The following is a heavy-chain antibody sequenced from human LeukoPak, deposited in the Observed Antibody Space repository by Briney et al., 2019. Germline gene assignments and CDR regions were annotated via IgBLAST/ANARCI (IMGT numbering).Heavy chain of an antibody. V-gene: IGHV4-4*07. J-gene: IGHJ6*03. Sequence: PSETLSLTCTVSGGSISSYYWSWIRQPAGKGLEWIGRIYTSGSTNYNPSLKSRVTMSVDTSKNQFSLKLSSVTAADTAVYYCARGGMVRGVNNYYYMDVWGKGTTVTVS. D-gene: IGHD3-10*01. CDR1: GGSISSYY. CDR2: IYTSGST. CDR3: ARGGMVRGVNNYYYMDV.